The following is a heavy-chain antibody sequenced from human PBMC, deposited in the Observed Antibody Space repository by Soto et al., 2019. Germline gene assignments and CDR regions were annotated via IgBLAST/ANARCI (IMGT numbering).Heavy chain of an antibody. CDR2: IYRTGST. D-gene: IGHD1-26*01. CDR3: ASRDPGASVDY. Sequence: SETLSLTCAVSGGSFTSNNWWTWVRQPPGQGLEWIGEIYRTGSTNYNPSLKSRVTISLGKSENQFSLKVTSLTAADTAVYYCASRDPGASVDYWGQGTLVTVSS. J-gene: IGHJ4*02. V-gene: IGHV4-4*02. CDR1: GGSFTSNNW.